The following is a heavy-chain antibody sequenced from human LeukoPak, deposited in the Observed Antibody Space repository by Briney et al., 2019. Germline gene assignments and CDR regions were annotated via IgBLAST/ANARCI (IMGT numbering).Heavy chain of an antibody. D-gene: IGHD3-9*01. Sequence: GGSLRLSCAASGFTVRSNYMSWVRQAPGKGLEWVSVIYSGGSTYYADSVKGRFTISRDNSKNTLYLQMNSLRAEDTAVYYCARDLSSVPYDILTGSPGAFDIWGQGTMVTVSS. CDR1: GFTVRSNY. CDR3: ARDLSSVPYDILTGSPGAFDI. J-gene: IGHJ3*02. CDR2: IYSGGST. V-gene: IGHV3-66*01.